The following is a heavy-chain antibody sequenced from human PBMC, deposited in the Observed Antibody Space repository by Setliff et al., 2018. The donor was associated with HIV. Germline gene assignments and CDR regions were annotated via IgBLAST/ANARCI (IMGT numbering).Heavy chain of an antibody. Sequence: GGSLRLSCAASGFSLSIYEMNWVRQAPGKGLEWVSYISSSGGTTYYADSVKGRFTISRDNARNSLYLQMNSLRVEDSAVYYCAREVLRGGDDAFGLWGRGTVVTVSS. CDR3: AREVLRGGDDAFGL. J-gene: IGHJ3*01. V-gene: IGHV3-48*03. CDR1: GFSLSIYE. CDR2: ISSSGGTT. D-gene: IGHD3-10*01.